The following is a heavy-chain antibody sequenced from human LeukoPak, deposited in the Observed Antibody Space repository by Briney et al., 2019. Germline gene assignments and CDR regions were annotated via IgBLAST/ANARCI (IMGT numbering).Heavy chain of an antibody. Sequence: ASVKVSCKASGYTFTSYGISWVRQAPGQGLEWMGWISAYNGNTNYAQKLQGRVTMTTDTSTSTAYMELRSLRSDDTAVYYCARVASYGDYALRENYYMDVWGKGTTVTVSS. J-gene: IGHJ6*03. CDR2: ISAYNGNT. CDR1: GYTFTSYG. CDR3: ARVASYGDYALRENYYMDV. V-gene: IGHV1-18*01. D-gene: IGHD4-17*01.